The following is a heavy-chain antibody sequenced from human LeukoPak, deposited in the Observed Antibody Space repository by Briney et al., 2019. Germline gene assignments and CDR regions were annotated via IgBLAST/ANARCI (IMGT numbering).Heavy chain of an antibody. CDR1: GDSVSSNRAA. Sequence: SQTLSLTCAISGDSVSSNRAAWNWIRQSPSRGLEWLGRTYYRSKWYNDYAVSVKSRITINPDTSKNQFSLQLNSVTPEDTAVYYCARGEYSSSLVPFDYWGQGTLVTVSS. J-gene: IGHJ4*02. V-gene: IGHV6-1*01. CDR3: ARGEYSSSLVPFDY. CDR2: TYYRSKWYN. D-gene: IGHD6-6*01.